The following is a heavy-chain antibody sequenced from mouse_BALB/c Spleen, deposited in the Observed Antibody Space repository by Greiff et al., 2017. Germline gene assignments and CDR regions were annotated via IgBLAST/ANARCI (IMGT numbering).Heavy chain of an antibody. J-gene: IGHJ2*01. V-gene: IGHV3-6*02. Sequence: VQLKESGPGLVKPSQSLSLTCSVTGYSITSGYYWNWIRQFPGNKLEWMGYISYGGSNNYNPSLKNRISITRDTSKNQFFLKLNSVTTEDTATYYCARDHYGSWDYWGQGTTLTVSS. CDR3: ARDHYGSWDY. D-gene: IGHD1-1*01. CDR1: GYSITSGYY. CDR2: ISYGGSN.